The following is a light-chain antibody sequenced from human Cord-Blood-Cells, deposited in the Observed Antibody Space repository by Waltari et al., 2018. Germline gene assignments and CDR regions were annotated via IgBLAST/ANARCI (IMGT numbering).Light chain of an antibody. Sequence: QSALTQPPSASGSPGQSVTISCTGTSSDVGGYNYVSWYQQHPGKAPKLMIYEVSKRPSRVPARFSGSKSGNTASLTVSGLQAEDEADYYCSSYAGSNNWVFGGGTKLTVL. V-gene: IGLV2-8*01. J-gene: IGLJ3*02. CDR2: EVS. CDR3: SSYAGSNNWV. CDR1: SSDVGGYNY.